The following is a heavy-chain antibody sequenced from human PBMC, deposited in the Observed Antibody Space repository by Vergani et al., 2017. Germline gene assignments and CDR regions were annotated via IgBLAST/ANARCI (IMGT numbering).Heavy chain of an antibody. CDR3: ARNPYCGGDCYSDAFDI. CDR2: ISYSGST. J-gene: IGHJ3*02. D-gene: IGHD2-21*02. Sequence: QVQLQESGPGLVKPSETLSLPCTVSGGPIRSYHWRWIRQPSGKGLEWIGYISYSGSTNYNPSLKSRVTISVDTSKNQFSLKLSSVTAADTAVYYCARNPYCGGDCYSDAFDIWGQGTMVTVSS. CDR1: GGPIRSYH. V-gene: IGHV4-59*01.